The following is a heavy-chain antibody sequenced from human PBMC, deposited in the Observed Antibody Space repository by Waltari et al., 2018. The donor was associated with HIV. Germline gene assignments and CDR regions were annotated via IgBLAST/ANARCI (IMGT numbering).Heavy chain of an antibody. CDR1: VGSISSSSYY. Sequence: QLQLQESGPGLVKPSETLSLTCTVSVGSISSSSYYWGWIRQPPGKGLEWIGSIYYSGSTYYNPSLKSRVTISVDTSKNQFSLKLSSVTAADTAVYYCARHSLTYYYDSSGYSVAFDYWGQGTLVTVSS. V-gene: IGHV4-39*01. CDR2: IYYSGST. J-gene: IGHJ4*02. CDR3: ARHSLTYYYDSSGYSVAFDY. D-gene: IGHD3-22*01.